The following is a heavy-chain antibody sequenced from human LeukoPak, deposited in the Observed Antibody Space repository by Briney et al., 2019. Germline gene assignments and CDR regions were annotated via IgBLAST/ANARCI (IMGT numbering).Heavy chain of an antibody. CDR1: GGSFSGYY. CDR3: ARLTNSGYSSGWFPGYFDY. CDR2: INHSGST. V-gene: IGHV4-34*01. D-gene: IGHD6-19*01. Sequence: SETLSLTCAVYGGSFSGYYWSWIRQPPGKGLEWIGEINHSGSTNYNPSLKSRVTISVDTSKNQFSLKLSSVTAADTAVYYCARLTNSGYSSGWFPGYFDYWGQGTLVTVSS. J-gene: IGHJ4*02.